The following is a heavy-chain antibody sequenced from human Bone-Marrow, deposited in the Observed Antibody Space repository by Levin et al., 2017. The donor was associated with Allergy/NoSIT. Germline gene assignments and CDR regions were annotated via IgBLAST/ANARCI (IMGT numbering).Heavy chain of an antibody. J-gene: IGHJ5*02. CDR2: ISYDGSNK. D-gene: IGHD2-15*01. V-gene: IGHV3-30*04. CDR3: AREASVVAATNWFDP. Sequence: AGGSLRLSCAASGFTFSSYAMHWVRQAPGKGLEWVAVISYDGSNKYYADSVKGRFTISRDNSKNTLYLQMNSLRAEDTAVYYCAREASVVAATNWFDPWGQGTLVTVSS. CDR1: GFTFSSYA.